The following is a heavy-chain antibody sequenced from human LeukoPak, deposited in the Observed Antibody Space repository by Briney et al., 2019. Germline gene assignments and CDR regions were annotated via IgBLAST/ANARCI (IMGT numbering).Heavy chain of an antibody. J-gene: IGHJ4*02. Sequence: GGSLRLSCAASGFTFSSYEMHWVRQAPGKGLEGVSYITSSGSTMYYADSVKGRFTIFRDNAKNSLYLQMSSLRAEDTAVYYCATLRPRQQLVVDHWGQGTLVTVSS. CDR2: ITSSGSTM. CDR3: ATLRPRQQLVVDH. CDR1: GFTFSSYE. D-gene: IGHD6-13*01. V-gene: IGHV3-48*03.